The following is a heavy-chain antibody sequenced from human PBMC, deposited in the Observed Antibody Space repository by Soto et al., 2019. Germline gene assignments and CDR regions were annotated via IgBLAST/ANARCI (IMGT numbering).Heavy chain of an antibody. V-gene: IGHV4-4*07. CDR1: GGSINPYY. Sequence: PSENPALTGTVTGGSINPYYWSWIRQSAGKGLEWIGRVYTTGSTNYNRSLKSRVTICVDTSRNQFSPSLRSVTAADTAVYYCGRDFNFILADSADMTWNFAPWGQ. D-gene: IGHD1-1*01. CDR2: VYTTGST. CDR3: GRDFNFILADSADMTWNFAP. J-gene: IGHJ5*02.